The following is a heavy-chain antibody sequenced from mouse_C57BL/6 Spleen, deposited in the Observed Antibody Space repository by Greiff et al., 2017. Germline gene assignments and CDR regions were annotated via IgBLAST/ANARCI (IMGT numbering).Heavy chain of an antibody. J-gene: IGHJ2*01. Sequence: EVQLQESGGGLVKPGGSLKLSCAASGFTFSSYAMSWVRQTPEKRLEWVATISDGGSYTYYPDNVKGRFTISRDNAKNNLYLQMSHLKSEDTAMYYCARGLTGTSPLDYWGQGTTLTVSS. V-gene: IGHV5-4*01. CDR1: GFTFSSYA. D-gene: IGHD4-1*01. CDR3: ARGLTGTSPLDY. CDR2: ISDGGSYT.